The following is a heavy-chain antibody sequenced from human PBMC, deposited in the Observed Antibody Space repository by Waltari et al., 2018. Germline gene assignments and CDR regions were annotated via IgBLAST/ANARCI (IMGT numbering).Heavy chain of an antibody. V-gene: IGHV4-39*01. CDR3: ARHRQDSDYNVYGNDV. CDR2: IYYTGTT. J-gene: IGHJ6*02. D-gene: IGHD4-4*01. Sequence: QPPGRGRQWIGTIYYTGTTYKNPALKSLFTISGDMSKSQCSLKLTSVTAANSAGYYCARHRQDSDYNVYGNDVWGQGTTVTVS.